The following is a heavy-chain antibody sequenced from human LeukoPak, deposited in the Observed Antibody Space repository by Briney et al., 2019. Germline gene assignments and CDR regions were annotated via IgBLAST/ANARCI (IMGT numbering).Heavy chain of an antibody. CDR1: GFTVSSNY. CDR2: IYSGGTT. CDR3: ARTSSSAWNREVDY. Sequence: PGGSLRLSCAASGFTVSSNYMIWVRQAPGKGLECVSVIYSGGTTYYADSVKGRFTISRDNSKNTLYLQMNSLRAEDTAVYYCARTSSSAWNREVDYWGQGTLVTVSS. V-gene: IGHV3-53*01. J-gene: IGHJ4*02. D-gene: IGHD3-22*01.